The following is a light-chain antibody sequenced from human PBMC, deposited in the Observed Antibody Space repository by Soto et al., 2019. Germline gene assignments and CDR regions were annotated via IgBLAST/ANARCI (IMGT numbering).Light chain of an antibody. J-gene: IGKJ4*01. Sequence: LTQSPSFLSASVGDRVTITCRASQGISSYLAWYQQKPGQAPRLLIYGASSRATGIPDRFSGSGSGTDFTFSISRLEPEDSAVYYCQQYGGSPLTFGGGTKVEIK. CDR2: GAS. CDR1: QGISSY. CDR3: QQYGGSPLT. V-gene: IGKV3-20*01.